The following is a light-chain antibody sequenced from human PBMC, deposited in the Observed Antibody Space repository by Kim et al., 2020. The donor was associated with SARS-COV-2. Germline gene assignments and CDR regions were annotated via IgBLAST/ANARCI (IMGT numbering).Light chain of an antibody. CDR3: NSRDNNDNVL. Sequence: AVGRTVRLTCHGNSLRSYYTTVFQLDPGQAPIVVVYGKNHRPSGIPARFAGSSSGNTSSVTITGTQAGDEADYYCNSRDNNDNVLFGGGTRLTVL. V-gene: IGLV3-19*01. CDR1: SLRSYY. J-gene: IGLJ2*01. CDR2: GKN.